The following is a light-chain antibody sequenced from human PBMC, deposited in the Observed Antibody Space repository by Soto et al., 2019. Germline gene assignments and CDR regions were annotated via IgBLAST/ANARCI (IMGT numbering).Light chain of an antibody. Sequence: DIQETQGPSTVCACGGDRVTITCLASQSISSWLAWYQQKPGKAPKLLIFDASSLESGTPSRFIGRRSGTQFTLTISGLQPHAFATYHSQQYHNYTPLTCSGGTKVDIK. CDR3: QQYHNYTPLT. J-gene: IGKJ4*01. V-gene: IGKV1-5*01. CDR2: DAS. CDR1: QSISSW.